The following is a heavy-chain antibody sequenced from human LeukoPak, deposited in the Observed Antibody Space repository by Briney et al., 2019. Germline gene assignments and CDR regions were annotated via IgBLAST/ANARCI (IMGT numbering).Heavy chain of an antibody. J-gene: IGHJ4*02. CDR2: ISCDGSNK. CDR1: GFTFSNYG. CDR3: AKGYTDFDY. V-gene: IGHV3-30*18. Sequence: GRSLRLSCAASGFTFSNYGIHWVRQTPGKGLEWVAVISCDGSNKYYADSVKGRFTISRDNSKNTLYLQMNSLRAEDTAVYYCAKGYTDFDYWGQGTLVTVSS. D-gene: IGHD3-16*02.